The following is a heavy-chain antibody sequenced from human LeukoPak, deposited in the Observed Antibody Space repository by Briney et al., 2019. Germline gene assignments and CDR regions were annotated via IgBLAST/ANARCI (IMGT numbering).Heavy chain of an antibody. D-gene: IGHD5-24*01. Sequence: PSQTLSLTCTVSGGSISSGSYYWSWIRQPAGKGLEWIGRIYTSGSTNYNPSLESRVTISVDTSKNQFSLKLSSVTAADTAVYYCARETRWLQNNDAFDIWGQGTMVTVSS. CDR2: IYTSGST. V-gene: IGHV4-61*02. CDR3: ARETRWLQNNDAFDI. J-gene: IGHJ3*02. CDR1: GGSISSGSYY.